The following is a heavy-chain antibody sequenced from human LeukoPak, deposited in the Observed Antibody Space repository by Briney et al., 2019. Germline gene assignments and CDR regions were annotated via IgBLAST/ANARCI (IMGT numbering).Heavy chain of an antibody. CDR2: INHGGST. D-gene: IGHD3-16*01. Sequence: PSETLSLTCAVYGGSFRGYYWSWIRPPPGKGLEWIGEINHGGSTNYNPSLKTRDTISVDTSKNQFSLTLSSVTAADAAVYYSARGLTWGYDYVWGRYYYMDVWGKGTTVTVSS. CDR1: GGSFRGYY. CDR3: ARGLTWGYDYVWGRYYYMDV. V-gene: IGHV4-34*01. J-gene: IGHJ6*03.